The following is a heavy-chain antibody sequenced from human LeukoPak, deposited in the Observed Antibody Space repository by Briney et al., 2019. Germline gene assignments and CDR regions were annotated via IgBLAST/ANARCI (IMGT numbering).Heavy chain of an antibody. V-gene: IGHV3-74*03. CDR3: ASGWLPSDISMN. D-gene: IGHD3-9*01. J-gene: IGHJ3*01. CDR1: GFTFSTFW. CDR2: IDSDWSTT. Sequence: GGSLRLSCAASGFTFSTFWRHWGRQPPGKGLWWVSRIDSDWSTTEYAYSVKGRFTISRENAKNTLYLKMTSLRAEDQAVYYCASGWLPSDISMNWGQGTMVTVSS.